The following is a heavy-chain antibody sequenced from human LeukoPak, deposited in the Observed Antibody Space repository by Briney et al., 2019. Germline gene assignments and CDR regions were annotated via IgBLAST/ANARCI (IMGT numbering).Heavy chain of an antibody. CDR1: GFTFGDYA. V-gene: IGHV3-49*04. J-gene: IGHJ6*02. Sequence: GGSLRLSCTASGFTFGDYAMSWVRQAPGKGLEWVGFIRSKAYGGTTEYAASVKGRFTISRDDSKSIAYLQMNSLKTEDTAVYYCTRVYGSGSYHCYYGMDVWGQGTTVTVSS. CDR2: IRSKAYGGTT. CDR3: TRVYGSGSYHCYYGMDV. D-gene: IGHD3-10*01.